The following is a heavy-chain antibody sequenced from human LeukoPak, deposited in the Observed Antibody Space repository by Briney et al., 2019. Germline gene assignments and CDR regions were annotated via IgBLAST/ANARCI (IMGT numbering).Heavy chain of an antibody. Sequence: ASVKVSCKASGYTFTSYDINWVRQATGQGLEWMGWMNPNSGNTGYAQKFQGRVTMTRNTSISTAYMELSSLRSEDTAVYYCARRDLHSSGWYSRYYYYYGMDVWGEGTTVTVSS. CDR3: ARRDLHSSGWYSRYYYYYGMDV. CDR1: GYTFTSYD. V-gene: IGHV1-8*01. CDR2: MNPNSGNT. D-gene: IGHD6-19*01. J-gene: IGHJ6*04.